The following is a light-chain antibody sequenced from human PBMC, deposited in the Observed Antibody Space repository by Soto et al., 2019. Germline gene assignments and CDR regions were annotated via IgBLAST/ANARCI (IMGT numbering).Light chain of an antibody. CDR3: QQYNSYSWT. CDR1: RSISNW. CDR2: AAS. Sequence: DIQLTQSPSTLSASVGDRITITCRASRSISNWLAWYQQKPGKAPQLLIYAASTLQSGVTSRFSGSGSGPDFSLTISSLQPDDFATYYCQQYNSYSWTSGQGTKVDIK. J-gene: IGKJ1*01. V-gene: IGKV1-5*01.